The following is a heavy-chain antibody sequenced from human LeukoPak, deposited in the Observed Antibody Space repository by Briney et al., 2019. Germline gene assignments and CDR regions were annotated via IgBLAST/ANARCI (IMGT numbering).Heavy chain of an antibody. CDR2: ISSSSSYI. J-gene: IGHJ6*03. V-gene: IGHV3-21*01. Sequence: NPGGSLRLSCAASGFTFSSYSMNWVRQAPGKGLEWGSSISSSSSYIYYADSVKGRFTISRDNAKNSLYLQMNSLRAEDTAVYYCAREGSGSYYEDYYYMDVWGKGTTVTVSS. CDR1: GFTFSSYS. CDR3: AREGSGSYYEDYYYMDV. D-gene: IGHD3-10*01.